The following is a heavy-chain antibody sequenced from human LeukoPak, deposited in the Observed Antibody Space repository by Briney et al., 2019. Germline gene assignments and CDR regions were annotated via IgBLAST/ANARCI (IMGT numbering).Heavy chain of an antibody. Sequence: SGGSLRLSCAASGFTFSNAWMSWVRQAPGKGLEWVGRIKSKTDGGTTDYAAPVKGRFTISRDDSKNTLYLQMNSLKTEDTAVYYCTIDPDYGDPIDYWGQGTLVTVSS. CDR2: IKSKTDGGTT. J-gene: IGHJ4*02. CDR1: GFTFSNAW. V-gene: IGHV3-15*01. CDR3: TIDPDYGDPIDY. D-gene: IGHD4-17*01.